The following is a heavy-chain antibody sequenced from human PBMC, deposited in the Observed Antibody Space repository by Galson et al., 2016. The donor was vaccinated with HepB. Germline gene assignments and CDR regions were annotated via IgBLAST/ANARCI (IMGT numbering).Heavy chain of an antibody. CDR3: ARQTRIATFGDAFDI. J-gene: IGHJ3*02. V-gene: IGHV3-21*01. Sequence: SLRLSCAASGFTLNIYTMYWVRQAPGKGLEWVSSISSSGTYIYYADSVKGRFTISRDNAKRSLYLQMNSLRAEDTAVYYCARQTRIATFGDAFDIWGQGTMVTVSS. D-gene: IGHD3-3*01. CDR1: GFTLNIYT. CDR2: ISSSGTYI.